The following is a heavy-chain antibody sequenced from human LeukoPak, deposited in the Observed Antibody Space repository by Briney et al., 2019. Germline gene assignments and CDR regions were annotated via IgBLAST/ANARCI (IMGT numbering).Heavy chain of an antibody. J-gene: IGHJ4*02. CDR2: ISSSSSYI. CDR1: GFTFSSYS. CDR3: ARPREYYDSSGFDY. Sequence: GGSLRLSCAASGFTFSSYSMNWVRQAPGEGLEWVSSISSSSSYIYYAHSVKGRFTISRDNAKNSLYLQMNSLRAEDTAVYYCARPREYYDSSGFDYWGQGTLVTVSS. V-gene: IGHV3-21*01. D-gene: IGHD3-22*01.